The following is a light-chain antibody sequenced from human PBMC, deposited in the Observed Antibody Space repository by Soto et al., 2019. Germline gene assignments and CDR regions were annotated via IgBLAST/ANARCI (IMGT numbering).Light chain of an antibody. V-gene: IGLV7-43*01. CDR3: LLYYGGVYV. J-gene: IGLJ1*01. CDR1: TGAVTSDNY. Sequence: QTVVTQEPSLTVYPGGTVTLTCASSTGAVTSDNYPNWFQLKPGQAPKSVIYSTSNKPSWTPARFSGSLLGGKAALTLSGVHPEDEAEYYCLLYYGGVYVFGSGTKLTVL. CDR2: STS.